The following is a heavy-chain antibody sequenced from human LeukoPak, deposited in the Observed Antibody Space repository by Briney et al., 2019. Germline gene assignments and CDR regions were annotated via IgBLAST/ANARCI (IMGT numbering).Heavy chain of an antibody. Sequence: SETLSLTCTVSGGSISSSSYYWGWLRQPPGKGLEWIGSIYYSGSTYYNPSLKSRVTISVDTSKNQFSLKLSSVTAADTAVYYCARHSPPGSTRFNWFDPWGQGTLVTVSS. V-gene: IGHV4-39*01. CDR1: GGSISSSSYY. D-gene: IGHD2-2*01. CDR3: ARHSPPGSTRFNWFDP. CDR2: IYYSGST. J-gene: IGHJ5*02.